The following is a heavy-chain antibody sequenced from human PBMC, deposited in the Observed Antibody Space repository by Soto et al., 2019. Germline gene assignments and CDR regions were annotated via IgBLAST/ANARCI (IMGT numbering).Heavy chain of an antibody. J-gene: IGHJ3*01. V-gene: IGHV1-2*04. Sequence: QVQLVQSGAEVKKPGASVNVSCKASGYTFNDYYLHWLRQAPGQRLEWVGWINPNSGGTRIGQRFQACVTMTRDTSINTVYMELSRLTSEDTAVYYCARGPATGAFDVWGQGTMVTVSS. D-gene: IGHD2-2*01. CDR2: INPNSGGT. CDR1: GYTFNDYY. CDR3: ARGPATGAFDV.